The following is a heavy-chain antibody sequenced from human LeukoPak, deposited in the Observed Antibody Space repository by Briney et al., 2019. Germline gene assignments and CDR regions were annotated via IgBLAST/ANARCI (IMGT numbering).Heavy chain of an antibody. V-gene: IGHV4-34*01. D-gene: IGHD1-26*01. J-gene: IGHJ4*02. Sequence: KTSETLSLTCAVYGGSFSGYYWSWIRQPPGKGLEWTGEINHSGSTNYNPSLKSRVTISVDTSKNQFSLKLSSVTAADTAVYYCARGSYYFIVGAPGTTPHFDYWGQGTLVTVSS. CDR1: GGSFSGYY. CDR2: INHSGST. CDR3: ARGSYYFIVGAPGTTPHFDY.